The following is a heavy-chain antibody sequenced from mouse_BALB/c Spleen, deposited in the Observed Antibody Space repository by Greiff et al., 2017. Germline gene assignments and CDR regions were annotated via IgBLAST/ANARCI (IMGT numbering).Heavy chain of an antibody. D-gene: IGHD2-3*01. CDR2: INSNGGST. V-gene: IGHV5-6-3*01. CDR1: GFTFSSYG. J-gene: IGHJ4*01. Sequence: EVKVVESGGGLVQPGGSLKLSCAASGFTFSSYGMSWVRQTPDKRLELVATINSNGGSTYYPDSVKGRFTISRDNAKNTLYLQMSSLKSEDTAMYYCARDDGYDAMDYWGQGTSVTVSS. CDR3: ARDDGYDAMDY.